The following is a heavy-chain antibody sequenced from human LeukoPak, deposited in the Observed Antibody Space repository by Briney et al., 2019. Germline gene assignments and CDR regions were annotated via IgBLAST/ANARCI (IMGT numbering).Heavy chain of an antibody. CDR2: IYYSGST. V-gene: IGHV4-59*08. CDR3: ARGLYGDYEFDY. J-gene: IGHJ4*02. D-gene: IGHD4-17*01. Sequence: SETLSLTCTVSGGSISSYYWSWIRQPPGKGLEWIGYIYYSGSTYYNPSLKSRVTISVDTSKNQFSLKLRSVTAADTAVYYCARGLYGDYEFDYWGQGTLVTVSS. CDR1: GGSISSYY.